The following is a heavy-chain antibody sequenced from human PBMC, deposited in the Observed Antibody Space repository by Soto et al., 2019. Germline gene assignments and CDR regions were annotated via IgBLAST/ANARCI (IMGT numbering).Heavy chain of an antibody. J-gene: IGHJ6*02. D-gene: IGHD3-3*01. CDR1: GGSISSYY. V-gene: IGHV4-59*01. Sequence: PSETLSLTCTVSGGSISSYYWSWIRQPPGKGLEWIGYIYYSGSTNYNPSLKSRVTISVDTSKNQFSLKLSSVTAAGTAVYYCARGVRKLRFLELSYYGMDVWGQGTTVTVSS. CDR2: IYYSGST. CDR3: ARGVRKLRFLELSYYGMDV.